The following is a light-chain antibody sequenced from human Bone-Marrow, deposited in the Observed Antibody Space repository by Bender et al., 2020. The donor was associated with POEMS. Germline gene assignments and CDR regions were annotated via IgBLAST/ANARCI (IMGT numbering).Light chain of an antibody. CDR1: SSDVGGYNY. V-gene: IGLV2-11*01. CDR2: EVS. J-gene: IGLJ2*01. CDR3: YSVADNQLI. Sequence: QSALTQPRSVSGSLGQSVTISCTGTSSDVGGYNYVSWYQQHPGKAPKLMIYEVSKRPAGVSERFSGSSSGTTVTLTISGAQLEDEADYYCYSVADNQLIFGGGTRLTVL.